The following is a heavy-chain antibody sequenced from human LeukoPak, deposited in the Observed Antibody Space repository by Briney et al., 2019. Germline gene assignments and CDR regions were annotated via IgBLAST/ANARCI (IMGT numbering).Heavy chain of an antibody. Sequence: SETLSLTCTVSGGSISSYYWSWIRQPPGKGLEWIGYIYYSGSTNYNPSLKSRVTISVDMSKNQFSLKLSSVTAADTAVYYCARERTHYDFWSGYFDYWGQGTLVTVSS. V-gene: IGHV4-59*01. CDR1: GGSISSYY. CDR2: IYYSGST. D-gene: IGHD3-3*01. CDR3: ARERTHYDFWSGYFDY. J-gene: IGHJ4*02.